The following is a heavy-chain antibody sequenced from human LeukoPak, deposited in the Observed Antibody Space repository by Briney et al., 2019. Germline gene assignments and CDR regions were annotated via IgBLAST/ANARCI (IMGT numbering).Heavy chain of an antibody. CDR1: GFTFSSYT. V-gene: IGHV3-23*01. CDR2: ISGSGTST. Sequence: PGGSLRLSCAASGFTFSSYTMSWVRQAPGKGLEWVSSISGSGTSTYYADSVKGRFTISRDNSKNTLFLQMNSLRVEDTAVYYCTKVVVVPAATSKTCCFDYWGQGTLVTVSS. J-gene: IGHJ4*02. D-gene: IGHD2-2*01. CDR3: TKVVVVPAATSKTCCFDY.